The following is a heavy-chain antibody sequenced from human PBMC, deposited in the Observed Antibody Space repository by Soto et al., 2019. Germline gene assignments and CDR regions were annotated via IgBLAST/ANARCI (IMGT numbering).Heavy chain of an antibody. D-gene: IGHD3-22*01. Sequence: GASVKLSCKASGYSFTSYGISWVRQAPGQGLEWMGWISAYNGNTNYAQKLQGRVTMTTETSTSTAYMELRSLRSDDTAVYYCARDGSLYDSSGYYYVGHPPSYGSFDYWGQGTLVTVSS. CDR1: GYSFTSYG. J-gene: IGHJ4*02. CDR2: ISAYNGNT. CDR3: ARDGSLYDSSGYYYVGHPPSYGSFDY. V-gene: IGHV1-18*01.